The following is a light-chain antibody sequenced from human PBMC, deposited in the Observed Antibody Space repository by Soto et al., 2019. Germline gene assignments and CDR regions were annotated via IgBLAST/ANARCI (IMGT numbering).Light chain of an antibody. Sequence: EIVLTQSPGTLSLSPGERATLSCRATESVVSSYLAWYQLKPGQAPRLLIYDASSRATGIPDRFSGSGSGTDFTLTINSLQSEDFAVYYCQQYQNLWTFGQGTKVDIK. V-gene: IGKV3-20*01. CDR3: QQYQNLWT. CDR2: DAS. J-gene: IGKJ1*01. CDR1: ESVVSSY.